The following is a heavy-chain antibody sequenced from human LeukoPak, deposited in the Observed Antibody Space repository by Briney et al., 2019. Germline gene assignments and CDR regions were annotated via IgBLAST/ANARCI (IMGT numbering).Heavy chain of an antibody. D-gene: IGHD3-16*01. Sequence: SETLSLTCTVSGGSLSSGSFYWNWIRQPAGKGLEWIGRIYTSGDTKYNPSLKSRVTISVDASKNQFSLKLSSVTAADTAVYYCARDSMITFGGTHYMDVWGKGTTVTVSS. CDR3: ARDSMITFGGTHYMDV. J-gene: IGHJ6*03. CDR2: IYTSGDT. CDR1: GGSLSSGSFY. V-gene: IGHV4-61*02.